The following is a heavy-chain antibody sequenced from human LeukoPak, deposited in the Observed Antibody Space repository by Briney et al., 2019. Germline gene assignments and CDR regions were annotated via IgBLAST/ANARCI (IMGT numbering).Heavy chain of an antibody. J-gene: IGHJ4*01. D-gene: IGHD4-17*01. Sequence: ASVKVSCKASGFTFTGYHIHWVRQAPGQGLEWMGWINPNSGDTHYPQKFQGRVTMTRDMSITTAYMELSSLKSDDTAVYYCARPADFGDYFDYWGQGTLVTVSS. CDR2: INPNSGDT. V-gene: IGHV1-2*02. CDR3: ARPADFGDYFDY. CDR1: GFTFTGYH.